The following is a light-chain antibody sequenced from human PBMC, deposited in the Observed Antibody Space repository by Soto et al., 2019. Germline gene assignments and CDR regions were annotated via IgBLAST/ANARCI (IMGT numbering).Light chain of an antibody. CDR3: QSYDTIVV. V-gene: IGLV1-40*01. CDR2: GNT. Sequence: QSVVTQPPSVSGAPGQRVTIYCTGSSFNIGAGYDVHWYQHLPGTAPKLLIYGNTNRPSGVPDRFSGSKSGTSASLAITGLQAEDEADYYCQSYDTIVVFGGGTKLTVL. CDR1: SFNIGAGYD. J-gene: IGLJ2*01.